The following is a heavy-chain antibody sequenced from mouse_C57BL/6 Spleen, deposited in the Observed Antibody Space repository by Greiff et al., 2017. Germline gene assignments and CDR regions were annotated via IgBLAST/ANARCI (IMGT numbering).Heavy chain of an antibody. J-gene: IGHJ3*01. CDR2: IWTGGGT. V-gene: IGHV2-9-1*01. CDR1: GFSLTSYA. CDR3: AREDWDYGSSPAWFAY. D-gene: IGHD1-1*01. Sequence: VQLQQSGPGLVAPSQSLSITCTVSGFSLTSYAISWVRQPPGKGLEWLGVIWTGGGTNYNSALKSRLSISKDNSKSQVFLKMNSLQTDDTARYYCAREDWDYGSSPAWFAYWGQGTLVTVSA.